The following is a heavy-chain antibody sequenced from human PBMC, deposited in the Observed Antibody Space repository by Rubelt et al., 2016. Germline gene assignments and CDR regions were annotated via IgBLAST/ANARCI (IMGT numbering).Heavy chain of an antibody. J-gene: IGHJ5*02. D-gene: IGHD3/OR15-3a*01. V-gene: IGHV4-59*01. CDR3: ARGVSTSWTFWFDP. CDR2: VFYSGST. Sequence: QVQLRESGPGLVKPSETLSLTCTVSGDSIRKYYWSWIRQPPGKGPEWIGYVFYSGSTNYNPSLKSRVTISIDTSKNQFSLNLTSVTAADTAGYYCARGVSTSWTFWFDPWGQGTLVTVSS. CDR1: GDSIRKYY.